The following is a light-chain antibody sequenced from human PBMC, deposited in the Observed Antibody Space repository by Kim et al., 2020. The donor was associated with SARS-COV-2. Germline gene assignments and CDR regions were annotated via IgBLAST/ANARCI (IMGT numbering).Light chain of an antibody. V-gene: IGKV3-15*01. CDR1: QSISIN. Sequence: DTLMTQPPGTLSVSPGERATLSCRASQSISINLAWYQQKPGQAPRLLIYGASTRATGVPARFSGSGSGTEFTLTVSSLQSEDFAVYYCQQYNKWPTFGGGTKVDIK. CDR2: GAS. CDR3: QQYNKWPT. J-gene: IGKJ4*01.